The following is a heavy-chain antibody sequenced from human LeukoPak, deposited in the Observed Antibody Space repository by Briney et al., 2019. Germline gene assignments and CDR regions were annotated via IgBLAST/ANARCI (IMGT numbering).Heavy chain of an antibody. D-gene: IGHD4-11*01. CDR3: ARLHPYTDYSNNLFRGENWFDH. CDR2: ISSSGSTI. Sequence: GGSLRLSCAASGFTFSSYEMNWVRQAPGKGREWVSYISSSGSTIYYADSVKGRFTISRDNAKNSLYLQMNSLRAEDTAVYYCARLHPYTDYSNNLFRGENWFDHWGQGTLVTVSS. CDR1: GFTFSSYE. V-gene: IGHV3-48*03. J-gene: IGHJ5*02.